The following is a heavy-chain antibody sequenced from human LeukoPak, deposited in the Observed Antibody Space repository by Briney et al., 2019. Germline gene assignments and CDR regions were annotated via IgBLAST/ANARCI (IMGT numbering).Heavy chain of an antibody. Sequence: GASVKVSCKASGYTFTSYYMHWVRQAPGQGLEWMGIINPSGGSTSYAQKFQGRVTMTRDTSTSTVYMELSSLRSEDTAVYYCARAFGEMATILRGYFDYWGQGTLVTVSS. CDR2: INPSGGST. J-gene: IGHJ4*02. D-gene: IGHD5-24*01. CDR1: GYTFTSYY. V-gene: IGHV1-46*01. CDR3: ARAFGEMATILRGYFDY.